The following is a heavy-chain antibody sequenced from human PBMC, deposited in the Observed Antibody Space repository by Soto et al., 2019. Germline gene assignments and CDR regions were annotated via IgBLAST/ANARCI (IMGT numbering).Heavy chain of an antibody. Sequence: PXGSLKISCKGCGYSFTSYWIGWVRQMPGKGLEWMGIIYPGDSDTRYSPSFQGQATISADKSISTAYLQWSSLKASDTAMYYCARSQKMVRTYGMDVWGQGTTVTASS. CDR1: GYSFTSYW. D-gene: IGHD3-10*01. J-gene: IGHJ6*02. CDR3: ARSQKMVRTYGMDV. V-gene: IGHV5-51*01. CDR2: IYPGDSDT.